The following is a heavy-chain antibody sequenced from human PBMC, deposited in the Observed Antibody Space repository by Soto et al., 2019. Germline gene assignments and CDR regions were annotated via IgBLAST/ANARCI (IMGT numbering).Heavy chain of an antibody. CDR3: ARTTGRHLDF. V-gene: IGHV4-39*01. CDR2: IDYSGTA. Sequence: SETLSLTCTVSYASISVSNVFSGWVRQPPGKGLEWIGNIDYSGTAYFNPSLGTRVTFPVDTSKNQFSLTLYSVTAADTAVYYCARTTGRHLDFWGQGILVTVSS. CDR1: YASISVSNVF. J-gene: IGHJ4*02. D-gene: IGHD4-4*01.